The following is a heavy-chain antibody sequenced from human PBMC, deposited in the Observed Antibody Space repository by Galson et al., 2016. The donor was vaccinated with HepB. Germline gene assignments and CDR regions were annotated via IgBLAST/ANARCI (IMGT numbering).Heavy chain of an antibody. CDR3: ARVYCIGTNFYPPPSKGTFDI. CDR1: GDSVSSNTAA. J-gene: IGHJ3*02. CDR2: TYYRSQWYN. V-gene: IGHV6-1*01. D-gene: IGHD2/OR15-2a*01. Sequence: CAISGDSVSSNTAAQSWIRQSPSRGLEWLGRTYYRSQWYNDYAVSVKSRVTINPDTSKNQFSLQLSPVTPDDTAIYYCARVYCIGTNFYPPPSKGTFDIWGQGTVVTVSS.